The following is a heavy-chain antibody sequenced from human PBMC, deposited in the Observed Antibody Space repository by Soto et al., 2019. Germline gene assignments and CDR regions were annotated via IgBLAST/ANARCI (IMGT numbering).Heavy chain of an antibody. D-gene: IGHD6-25*01. J-gene: IGHJ4*02. CDR2: ICWDDDK. CDR3: AHKPDGFRWPVDY. V-gene: IGHV2-5*02. Sequence: QITLKESGPTLVKPTQTLTLTCSFSGFSLSTNGVGVGWIRQPPGKAVEWLELICWDDDKRYTPSLKTRLTSNMHPPNHQVVLTMTSGAPVDPATYGRAHKPDGFRWPVDYWGQGALDTVSS. CDR1: GFSLSTNGVG.